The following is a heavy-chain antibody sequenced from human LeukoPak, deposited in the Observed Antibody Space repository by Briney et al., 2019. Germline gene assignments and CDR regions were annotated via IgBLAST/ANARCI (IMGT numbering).Heavy chain of an antibody. J-gene: IGHJ4*02. CDR3: AGPTYMSATGYFDY. V-gene: IGHV4-59*01. D-gene: IGHD1-1*01. CDR1: GGSISSYH. Sequence: SETLSLTCTVSGGSISSYHWSWIRQPPGKGLEWIGYIYYSGSTNYNPSLKSRVTISIDTSKNQFSLKLNSVTAADTAVYYCAGPTYMSATGYFDYWGQGILVTVSS. CDR2: IYYSGST.